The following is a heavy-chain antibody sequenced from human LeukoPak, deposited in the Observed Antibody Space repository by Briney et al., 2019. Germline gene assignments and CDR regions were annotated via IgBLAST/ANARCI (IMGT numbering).Heavy chain of an antibody. J-gene: IGHJ4*01. CDR3: ARETTYYYDSSGYYYGRYFDY. CDR2: IYYSGST. V-gene: IGHV4-59*01. CDR1: GGSISSYY. Sequence: PSETLSLTCTVSGGSISSYYWSWIRQPPGKGLEGIGYIYYSGSTNYNPSLKSRVTISVDTSKNQFSLKLSSVTAADTAEYYCARETTYYYDSSGYYYGRYFDYWGQGTLVTVSS. D-gene: IGHD3-22*01.